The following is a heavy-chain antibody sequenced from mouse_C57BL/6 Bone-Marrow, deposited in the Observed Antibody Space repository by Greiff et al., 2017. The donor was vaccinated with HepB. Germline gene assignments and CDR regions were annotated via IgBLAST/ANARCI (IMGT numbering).Heavy chain of an antibody. Sequence: QVQLKQSGAELVKPGASVKLSCKASGYTFTSYWMHWVKQRPGQGLEWIGIIHPSSGSTKYNEKFKSKATLTVDKSSSTAYMQLSGLTSEDSAVYYCASDLLREGYFDVWGTGTTVTVSS. D-gene: IGHD1-1*01. J-gene: IGHJ1*03. CDR3: ASDLLREGYFDV. CDR1: GYTFTSYW. V-gene: IGHV1-64*01. CDR2: IHPSSGST.